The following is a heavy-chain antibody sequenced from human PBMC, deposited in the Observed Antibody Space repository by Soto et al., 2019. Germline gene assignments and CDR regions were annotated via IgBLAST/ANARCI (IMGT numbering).Heavy chain of an antibody. D-gene: IGHD2-8*01. CDR1: GGSVSNSNYY. CDR3: VSQRTSVLTQAYFDY. V-gene: IGHV4-39*01. J-gene: IGHJ4*02. Sequence: SETRSLTCTVSGGSVSNSNYYWVWIRQSPGKGLEWIGSVYYRGRSYSKSSVKSRVTISVDTSKNQFSLNLNSVTASDTAVYYCVSQRTSVLTQAYFDYWGPGALVTVSS. CDR2: VYYRGRS.